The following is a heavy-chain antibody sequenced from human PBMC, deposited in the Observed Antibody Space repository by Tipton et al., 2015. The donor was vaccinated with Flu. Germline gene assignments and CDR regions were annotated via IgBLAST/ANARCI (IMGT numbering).Heavy chain of an antibody. CDR1: GYTFTDYY. D-gene: IGHD2-2*01. Sequence: QVQLVQSGAEVEKPGASVKVSCKASGYTFTDYYLHWVRQAPRQGLEWMGWIDPNTGDTNSAQAFQGRVTMTRDTSISTVYMELTSLRSDDTAVYYCARVPNPAVVPDSTYAFDIWGLGTMVTVSS. CDR3: ARVPNPAVVPDSTYAFDI. CDR2: IDPNTGDT. J-gene: IGHJ3*02. V-gene: IGHV1-2*02.